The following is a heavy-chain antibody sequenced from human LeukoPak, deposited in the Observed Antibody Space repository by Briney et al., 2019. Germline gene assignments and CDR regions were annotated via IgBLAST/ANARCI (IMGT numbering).Heavy chain of an antibody. V-gene: IGHV3-49*04. Sequence: GGSLRLSCTASGFTFGDHTMTWVRQAPGKGLEWVGFIRSKAHGGTTEYAASVKGRFTISRDDSKSIAYLQMNSLKTEDTAVYYCTRDSSGPDDPWGQGTLVTVSS. CDR1: GFTFGDHT. CDR3: TRDSSGPDDP. J-gene: IGHJ5*02. D-gene: IGHD5-12*01. CDR2: IRSKAHGGTT.